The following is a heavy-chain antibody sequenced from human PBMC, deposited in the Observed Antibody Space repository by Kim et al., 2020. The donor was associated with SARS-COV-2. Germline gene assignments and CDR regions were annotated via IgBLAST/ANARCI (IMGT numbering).Heavy chain of an antibody. V-gene: IGHV4-39*01. CDR1: GASIDSTNYY. CDR3: ARPPRGISRRTIDI. CDR2: ISYSGTT. Sequence: SETLSLTCTVSGASIDSTNYYWGWIRQSPGKGLEWIGSISYSGTTYYNPSFESRVTISVHTSKNQFSLKLTSVTAADSAGYYCARPPRGISRRTIDIWGQGTMVTVSS. D-gene: IGHD3-3*01. J-gene: IGHJ3*02.